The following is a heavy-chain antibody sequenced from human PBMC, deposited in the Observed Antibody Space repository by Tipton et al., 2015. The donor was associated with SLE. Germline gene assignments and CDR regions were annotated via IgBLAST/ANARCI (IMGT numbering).Heavy chain of an antibody. V-gene: IGHV4-59*12. Sequence: LRLSCTVSGGSISSYYWSWIRQPPGKGLEWIGYIYYSGSTNYNPSLKSRVTISVDTSKNQFSLKLSSVTAADTAVYYCARDPRRGQVSYYDFWSGYSLFDYWGQGTLVTVSS. D-gene: IGHD3-3*01. CDR3: ARDPRRGQVSYYDFWSGYSLFDY. CDR1: GGSISSYY. J-gene: IGHJ4*02. CDR2: IYYSGST.